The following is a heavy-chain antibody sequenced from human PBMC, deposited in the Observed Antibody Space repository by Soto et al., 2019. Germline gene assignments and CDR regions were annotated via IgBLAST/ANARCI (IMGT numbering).Heavy chain of an antibody. CDR2: ISSSSSYI. CDR1: GFTFSSYS. D-gene: IGHD2-15*01. CDR3: ARESRYCSGGSCYWWVDY. J-gene: IGHJ4*02. V-gene: IGHV3-21*01. Sequence: GGSLRLSCAASGFTFSSYSMNWVRQAPGKGLEWVSSISSSSSYIYYADSVKGRFTISRDNAKNSLYLQMNSLRAEDTAVYYCARESRYCSGGSCYWWVDYWGQGTLVTVSS.